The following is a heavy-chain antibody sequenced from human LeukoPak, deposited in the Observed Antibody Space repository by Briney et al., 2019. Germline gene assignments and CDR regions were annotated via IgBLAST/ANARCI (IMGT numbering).Heavy chain of an antibody. CDR2: IRYDAIIK. J-gene: IGHJ4*02. V-gene: IGHV3-30*02. CDR3: ARRFDY. CDR1: GFAFKSYG. Sequence: GGSLRLSCAASGFAFKSYGIHWVRQAPGKGLEWVAFIRYDAIIKYYADSVKGRFTISRDNAKNSLYLQMNSLRAEDTAVYYCARRFDYWGPGTLVTVSS.